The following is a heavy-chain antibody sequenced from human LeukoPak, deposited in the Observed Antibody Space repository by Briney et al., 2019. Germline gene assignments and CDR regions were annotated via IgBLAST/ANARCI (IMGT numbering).Heavy chain of an antibody. CDR1: EFSFSITW. D-gene: IGHD3-22*01. V-gene: IGHV3-74*03. CDR3: ARVGGITMIVVLITDAFDI. CDR2: ITSDGTST. J-gene: IGHJ3*02. Sequence: GGSLRLSCAASEFSFSITWMHWVRQPPGQGLVWVARITSDGTSTSYAESVKGRFTISRDNAKNTLYLQMNSLRAEDTAVYYCARVGGITMIVVLITDAFDIWGQGTMVTVSS.